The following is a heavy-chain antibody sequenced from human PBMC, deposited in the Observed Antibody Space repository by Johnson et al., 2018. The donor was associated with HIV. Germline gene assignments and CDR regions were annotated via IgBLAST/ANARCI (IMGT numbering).Heavy chain of an antibody. J-gene: IGHJ3*02. CDR2: IYSGGNT. V-gene: IGHV3-66*01. CDR1: GFTVSNNY. D-gene: IGHD2-8*01. Sequence: VQLVESGGGLVQPGESLRLSCAASGFTVSNNYMHWVRQAPGKGLDWVSVIYSGGNTYYADSVKGRFIISRDNFKNTLYLQMNSLRAEDTAVYYCARDGNAGYCTNGVCYNDAFDIWGQGIMVTVSS. CDR3: ARDGNAGYCTNGVCYNDAFDI.